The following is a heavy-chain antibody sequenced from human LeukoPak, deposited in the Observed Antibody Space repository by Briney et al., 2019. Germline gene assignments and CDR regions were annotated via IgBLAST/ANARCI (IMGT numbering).Heavy chain of an antibody. V-gene: IGHV3-30*02. J-gene: IGHJ3*02. CDR3: AKDLYVSGMNVFDI. Sequence: GGSLRLSCAASGFTFSSYGMHWVRQAPGKGLEWVAFIWYDGSNKYYADSVKGRFTVSRDNSNNTLYLQMSSLRAEDTAMYYCAKDLYVSGMNVFDIWGQGTMVTVSS. CDR1: GFTFSSYG. D-gene: IGHD3-10*01. CDR2: IWYDGSNK.